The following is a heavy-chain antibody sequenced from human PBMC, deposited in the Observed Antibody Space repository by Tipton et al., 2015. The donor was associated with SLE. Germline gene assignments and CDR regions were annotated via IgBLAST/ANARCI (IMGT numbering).Heavy chain of an antibody. V-gene: IGHV4-59*06. CDR2: ISYSGAT. D-gene: IGHD5-18*01. CDR3: ARLHGYSYGLNWFDP. J-gene: IGHJ5*02. CDR1: GVSISSSY. Sequence: TLSLTCNVSGVSISSSYWSWIRQQPGKGLEWIGYISYSGATYRNPSLQSRVSLSVDTSKNQISLKLSSVTAADTAAYYCARLHGYSYGLNWFDPWGQGTLISVSS.